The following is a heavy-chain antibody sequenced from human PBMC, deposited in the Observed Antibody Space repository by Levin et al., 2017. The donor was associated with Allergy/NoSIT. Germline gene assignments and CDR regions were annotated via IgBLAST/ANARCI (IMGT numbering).Heavy chain of an antibody. CDR2: IAFDGSIE. D-gene: IGHD5-18*01. CDR3: AKTSGDGTAMAIDY. J-gene: IGHJ4*02. CDR1: GFPFSRFG. V-gene: IGHV3-30*18. Sequence: LSLTCAASGFPFSRFGMHWVRQAPGKGLEWLALIAFDGSIEYYEDSVKGRFTISRDNSKNTVSLQMNTLRAADTAVYYCAKTSGDGTAMAIDYWGQGVLVTVSS.